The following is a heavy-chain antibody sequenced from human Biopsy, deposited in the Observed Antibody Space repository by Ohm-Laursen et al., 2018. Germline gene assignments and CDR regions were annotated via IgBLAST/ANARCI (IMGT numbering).Heavy chain of an antibody. CDR1: GFSFSSYG. J-gene: IGHJ3*02. CDR3: ARPTNARAGGAPFDI. V-gene: IGHV3-33*01. D-gene: IGHD1-1*01. Sequence: SSLRLSCTASGFSFSSYGMHWVRQAPGKGLEWVAVLWYDGTNKYYADSVKGRFTISRDNSKSTLYLQMNSLRAEDTAMYYCARPTNARAGGAPFDIWGQGTMVTVSS. CDR2: LWYDGTNK.